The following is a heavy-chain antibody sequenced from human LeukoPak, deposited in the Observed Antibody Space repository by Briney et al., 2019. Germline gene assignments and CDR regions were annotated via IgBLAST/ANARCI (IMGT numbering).Heavy chain of an antibody. V-gene: IGHV1-69*04. CDR2: IIPIFGIA. D-gene: IGHD5-18*01. Sequence: HVASVKLSCKPSGATFSSYAIGWVRPAPGQGLEWMGRIIPIFGIANYAQKFQGRVTITADKYTSTAYMELSSLRSEDTAVYYCARGSVDTAMVSEYYFDYWGQGTLVTVFS. CDR3: ARGSVDTAMVSEYYFDY. CDR1: GATFSSYA. J-gene: IGHJ4*02.